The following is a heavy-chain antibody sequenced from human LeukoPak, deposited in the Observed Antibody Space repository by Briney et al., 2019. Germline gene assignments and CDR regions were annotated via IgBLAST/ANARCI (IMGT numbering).Heavy chain of an antibody. V-gene: IGHV4-31*03. J-gene: IGHJ6*03. D-gene: IGHD3-10*01. Sequence: SETLSLTCTVSGGSISSGGYYWSWIRQHPGKGLEWIGYIYYSGSTYYNPSLKSRVTISVDTSKNQFSLKLTSVTAADTAVYYCASEWFLNYMDVWGKGTTVTVSS. CDR2: IYYSGST. CDR3: ASEWFLNYMDV. CDR1: GGSISSGGYY.